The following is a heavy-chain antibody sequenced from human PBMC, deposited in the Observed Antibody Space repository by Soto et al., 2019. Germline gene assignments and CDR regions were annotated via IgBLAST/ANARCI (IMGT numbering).Heavy chain of an antibody. CDR2: IYYSGST. Sequence: QVQLQESGPGLVKPSQILSLTCTVSGGSISSGGYYWSWIRQHPGKGLEWIGYIYYSGSTYYNPSLKGRVTISVDTSKNQFSLKLSSVTAADTAVYYCARDITIFGLGFDPWGQGTLVTVSS. CDR3: ARDITIFGLGFDP. CDR1: GGSISSGGYY. V-gene: IGHV4-31*03. D-gene: IGHD3-3*01. J-gene: IGHJ5*02.